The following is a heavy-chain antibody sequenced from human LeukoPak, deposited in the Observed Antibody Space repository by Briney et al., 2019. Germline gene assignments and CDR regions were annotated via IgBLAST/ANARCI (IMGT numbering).Heavy chain of an antibody. Sequence: GSLRLSCAASGFTFSSYGMSWVRQAPGKGLEWVSAISGSGGSTYYADSVKGRFTISRDNAKNSLYLQMNGLRAEDTAVYYCARDEYNWNVDAFDIWGQGTVVTVSS. CDR3: ARDEYNWNVDAFDI. CDR2: ISGSGGST. V-gene: IGHV3-23*01. D-gene: IGHD1-20*01. J-gene: IGHJ3*02. CDR1: GFTFSSYG.